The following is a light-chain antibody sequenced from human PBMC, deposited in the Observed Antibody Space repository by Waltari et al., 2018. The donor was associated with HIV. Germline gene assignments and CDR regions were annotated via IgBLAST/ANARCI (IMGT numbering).Light chain of an antibody. CDR2: DDG. CDR3: QVWDLGSDQLV. V-gene: IGLV3-21*02. J-gene: IGLJ1*01. Sequence: SYVLTQPPSVSVVPGQTATITCGGSDIGTQSVNWYQQKPGQAPVMVVYDDGDRPSGISWRFSVSNSGNTATLTMSRVEAGDEADYYCQVWDLGSDQLVFGTATKVTVL. CDR1: DIGTQS.